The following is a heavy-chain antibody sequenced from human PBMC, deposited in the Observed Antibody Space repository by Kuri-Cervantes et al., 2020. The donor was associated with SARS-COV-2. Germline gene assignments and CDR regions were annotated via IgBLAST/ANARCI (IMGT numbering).Heavy chain of an antibody. CDR2: VSWNGSRT. CDR1: GFTFSNSD. J-gene: IGHJ4*02. Sequence: ETLSLTCSASGFTFSNSDMNWVRQAPGKGLEWVSGVSWNGSRTHYADSVKGRFIISRDNSRNFLYQQMNSLRTEDMAVYYCVRHKAAAGIVAPDWGQGTLVTVSS. D-gene: IGHD6-13*01. CDR3: VRHKAAAGIVAPD. V-gene: IGHV3-19*01.